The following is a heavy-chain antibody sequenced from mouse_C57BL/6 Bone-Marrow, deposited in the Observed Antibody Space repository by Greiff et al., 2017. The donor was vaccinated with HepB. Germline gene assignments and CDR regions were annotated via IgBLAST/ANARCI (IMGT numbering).Heavy chain of an antibody. CDR2: ISYDGSN. J-gene: IGHJ2*01. CDR3: ARVGITTVVAKYFDY. V-gene: IGHV3-6*01. D-gene: IGHD1-1*01. CDR1: GYSITSGYY. Sequence: ESGPGLVKPSQSLSLTCSVTGYSITSGYYWNWIRQFPGNKLEWMGYISYDGSNNYNPSLKNRISITRDTSKNQFFLKLNSLTTEDTATYYCARVGITTVVAKYFDYWGQGTTLTVSS.